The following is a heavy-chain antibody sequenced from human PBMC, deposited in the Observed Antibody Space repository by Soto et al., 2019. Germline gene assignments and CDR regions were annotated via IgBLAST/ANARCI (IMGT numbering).Heavy chain of an antibody. CDR3: AKFRASDGACCTQDY. V-gene: IGHV3-23*01. Sequence: EVQLLESGGGLAQPGGSLRLSCAASAFTFSSYAMSWVRQAPGKGLEWVSASSGSGDRTYDADSVTGRFTISRDNAKNTLYLQMESLRAEDTAVYYGAKFRASDGACCTQDYWGHGPLVTVSS. J-gene: IGHJ4*01. CDR1: AFTFSSYA. D-gene: IGHD3-10*01. CDR2: SSGSGDRT.